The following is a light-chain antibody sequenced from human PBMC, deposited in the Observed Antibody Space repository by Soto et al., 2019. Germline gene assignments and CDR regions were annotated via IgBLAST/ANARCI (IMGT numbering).Light chain of an antibody. CDR1: QSISSR. Sequence: DIQMTQSPSTLSASVGDRVTITCRASQSISSRLAWYQQKPGKAPKLLMYYASSLKSGVPSRFSGSGSGTEFTLTISSLQPDDFATYYCQQYDNFWTFGQGTKVEIK. J-gene: IGKJ1*01. V-gene: IGKV1-5*01. CDR3: QQYDNFWT. CDR2: YAS.